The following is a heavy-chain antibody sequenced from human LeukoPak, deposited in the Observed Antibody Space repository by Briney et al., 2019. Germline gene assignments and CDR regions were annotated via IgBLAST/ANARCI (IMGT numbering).Heavy chain of an antibody. CDR3: AKGGRISMIGSS. V-gene: IGHV3-23*01. J-gene: IGHJ4*02. Sequence: TGGSLRLSCAASGFTFSSYAMSWVRQAPGKGPEWVSSISGSGDTTYYADSVKGRFTISRDNSKTTLYLQMNSLRAEHTAVYYCAKGGRISMIGSSRGQGTLVTVSS. D-gene: IGHD3-22*01. CDR2: ISGSGDTT. CDR1: GFTFSSYA.